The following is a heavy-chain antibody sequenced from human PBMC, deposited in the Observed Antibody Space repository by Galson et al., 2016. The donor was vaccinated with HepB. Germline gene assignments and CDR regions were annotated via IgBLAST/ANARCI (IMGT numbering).Heavy chain of an antibody. V-gene: IGHV3-53*01. D-gene: IGHD3-10*01. J-gene: IGHJ4*02. CDR1: GFTFGDHY. Sequence: SLRLSCAASGFTFGDHYMDWVRQAPGKGLERLSVSYADGRTYYAESVRGRFTISRDNSKNSVYLQMNSLKTEDTALYFCARDYNGLGDYWGQGTLVTVSS. CDR3: ARDYNGLGDY. CDR2: SYADGRT.